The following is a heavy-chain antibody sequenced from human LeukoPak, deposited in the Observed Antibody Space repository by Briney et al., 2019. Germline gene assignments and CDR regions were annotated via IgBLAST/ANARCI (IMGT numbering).Heavy chain of an antibody. V-gene: IGHV3-7*04. CDR3: ARGYGDYYYGVDV. D-gene: IGHD4-17*01. CDR1: GFTFSRYL. CDR2: IKADGSKE. Sequence: GGSLRLSCRASGFTFSRYLMTWVRQGPGKGLEWVANIKADGSKEYYVDSVMGRFTISRDNAQNSLFLQMNSLRTDDTAFYYCARGYGDYYYGVDVWGQGTTVTVSS. J-gene: IGHJ6*02.